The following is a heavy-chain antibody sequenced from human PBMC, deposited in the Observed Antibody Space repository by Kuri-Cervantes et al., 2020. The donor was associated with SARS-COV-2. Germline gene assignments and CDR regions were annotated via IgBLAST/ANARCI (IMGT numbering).Heavy chain of an antibody. CDR2: INSNSGGT. CDR1: GYTFTGYY. Sequence: SVKVSCKAYGYTFTGYYMHWVRQAPGQGLEWMGWINSNSGGTNYAQKFQGWVTMTRDTSISTAYMGLSRLRSDDTAVYYCARASVRGIIITYHSYGMDVWGQGTTVTVSS. V-gene: IGHV1-2*04. CDR3: ARASVRGIIITYHSYGMDV. J-gene: IGHJ6*02. D-gene: IGHD3-10*01.